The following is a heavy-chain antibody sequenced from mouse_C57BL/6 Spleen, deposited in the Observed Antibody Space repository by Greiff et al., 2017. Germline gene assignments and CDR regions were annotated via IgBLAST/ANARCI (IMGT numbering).Heavy chain of an antibody. CDR1: GFTFSSYA. D-gene: IGHD1-1*01. CDR2: ISDGGSYT. CDR3: ARGSPLRYAMDY. Sequence: EVQLVESGGGLVKPGGSLKLSCAASGFTFSSYAMSWVRQTPEKRLAWVATISDGGSYTYYPDNVKGRFTISRDNAKNNLYLQMSHLKSEDTAMYYCARGSPLRYAMDYWGQGTSVTVSS. J-gene: IGHJ4*01. V-gene: IGHV5-4*01.